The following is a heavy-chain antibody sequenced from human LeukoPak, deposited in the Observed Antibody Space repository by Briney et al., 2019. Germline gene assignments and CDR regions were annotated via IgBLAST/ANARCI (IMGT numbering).Heavy chain of an antibody. J-gene: IGHJ5*02. V-gene: IGHV3-66*01. CDR3: EREGS. Sequence: GGSLRLSCAVSGFAVTSNYMTWVRQAPGKGLEWVSVIHTTSATPYADSAKGRFTISRDNSNNTLYLQMKSLRVEDTAIYYCEREGSWGRGTLVTVSS. CDR1: GFAVTSNY. CDR2: IHTTSAT.